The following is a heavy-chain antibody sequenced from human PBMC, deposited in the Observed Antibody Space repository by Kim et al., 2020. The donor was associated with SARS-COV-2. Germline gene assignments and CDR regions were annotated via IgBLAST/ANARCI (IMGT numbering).Heavy chain of an antibody. CDR2: DPGGGGRT. J-gene: IGHJ4*02. D-gene: IGHD6-19*01. CDR3: EKAQRFNSGCYVVED. CDR1: GFTVNNFA. V-gene: IGHV3-23*01. Sequence: GGSLRLSCGASGFTVNNFAMSWVRQAPGKGLEWVSTDPGGGGRTFYADSVKGRFTISRDNTKNTVCLQMNSVRAEDTAVYYCEKAQRFNSGCYVVEDWGQRTLVTV.